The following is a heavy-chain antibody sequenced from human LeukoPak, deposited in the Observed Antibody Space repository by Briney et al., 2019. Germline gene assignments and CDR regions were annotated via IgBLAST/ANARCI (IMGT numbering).Heavy chain of an antibody. D-gene: IGHD3-10*01. Sequence: GGSLRLSCAASGFTFSSYAMSWVRQAPGKGLEWVSAISGSGGSTYYADSVKGRFTISRDNSKNTLYLQMNSLRAEDTAVYYCATDLYYYGSGSYYSPNDYWGQGTLVTVSS. CDR1: GFTFSSYA. CDR3: ATDLYYYGSGSYYSPNDY. CDR2: ISGSGGST. J-gene: IGHJ4*02. V-gene: IGHV3-23*01.